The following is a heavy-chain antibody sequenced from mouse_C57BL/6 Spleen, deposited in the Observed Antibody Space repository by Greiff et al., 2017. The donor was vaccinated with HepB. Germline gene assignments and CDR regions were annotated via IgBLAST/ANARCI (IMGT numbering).Heavy chain of an antibody. CDR2: IDPSDSYT. CDR1: GYTFTSYW. Sequence: VQLQQSGAELVMPGASVKLSCKASGYTFTSYWMHWVKQRPGQGLEWIGEIDPSDSYTNYNHKFKGKSTLTVDKSSSTAYMQLSSLTSEDSAVYYFARVEYLYYLDYWGQGTTLTVSS. J-gene: IGHJ2*01. D-gene: IGHD5-1*01. V-gene: IGHV1-69*01. CDR3: ARVEYLYYLDY.